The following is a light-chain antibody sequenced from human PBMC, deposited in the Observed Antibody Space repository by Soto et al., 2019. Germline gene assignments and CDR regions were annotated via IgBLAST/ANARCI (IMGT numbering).Light chain of an antibody. J-gene: IGKJ1*01. CDR3: QQYSYWPRT. CDR2: AAS. CDR1: QSVTVN. Sequence: EILLTQSPSTLSLSPGEAVTLSCRASQSVTVNSLAWYQQKPGQAPRLLIYAASTRAAAVPDRFTGSGSGTEFTLTISSLQSEDFAVYYCQQYSYWPRTFGQGTKVDI. V-gene: IGKV3D-15*01.